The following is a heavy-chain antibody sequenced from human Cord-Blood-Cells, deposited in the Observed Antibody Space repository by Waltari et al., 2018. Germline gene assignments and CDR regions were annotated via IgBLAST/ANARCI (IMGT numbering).Heavy chain of an antibody. Sequence: QVQPVQSGAEVKKHGSSVKVSCQASGGPFSSYACSRARQAPGQGLEWMGWIIPILGTANYAQKFQGRVTITADESTSTAYMELSSLRSEDTAVYYCARCWNYCEYFQHWGQGTLVTVSS. D-gene: IGHD1-7*01. CDR1: GGPFSSYA. V-gene: IGHV1-69*12. CDR3: ARCWNYCEYFQH. CDR2: IIPILGTA. J-gene: IGHJ1*01.